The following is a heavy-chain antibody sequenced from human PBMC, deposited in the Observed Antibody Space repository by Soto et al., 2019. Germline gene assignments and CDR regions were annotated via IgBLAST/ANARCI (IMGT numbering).Heavy chain of an antibody. J-gene: IGHJ5*02. Sequence: KASETLSLTCTVSGGSISSYYWSWIRQPPGKGLEWIGYIYYSGSTNYNPSLKSRVTISVDTSKNQFSLKLSSVTAADTAVYYCARGPVAAAGNRLDPWGQGTLVTVSS. CDR3: ARGPVAAAGNRLDP. D-gene: IGHD6-13*01. V-gene: IGHV4-59*01. CDR2: IYYSGST. CDR1: GGSISSYY.